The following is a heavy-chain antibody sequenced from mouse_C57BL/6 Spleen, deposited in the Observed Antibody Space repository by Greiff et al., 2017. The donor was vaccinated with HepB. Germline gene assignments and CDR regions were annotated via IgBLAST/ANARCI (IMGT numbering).Heavy chain of an antibody. CDR2: IYPGDGDT. Sequence: VMLVESGAELVKPGASVKISCKASGYAFSSYWMNWVKQRPGKGLEWIGQIYPGDGDTNYNGKFKGKATLTADKSSSTAYMQLSSLTSEDSAVYFCARSYYYGSSLYAMDYWGQGTSVTVSS. J-gene: IGHJ4*01. CDR3: ARSYYYGSSLYAMDY. CDR1: GYAFSSYW. D-gene: IGHD1-1*01. V-gene: IGHV1-80*01.